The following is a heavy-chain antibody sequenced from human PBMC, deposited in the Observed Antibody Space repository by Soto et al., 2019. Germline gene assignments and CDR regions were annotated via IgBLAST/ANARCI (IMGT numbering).Heavy chain of an antibody. CDR1: GYTFSGFY. Sequence: ASVKVSCKASGYTFSGFYMHWVRQAPGQGLEWMGWINPNSGGTKSTEKFQGRVTMTRDTSISTADMELSRLTSDDTAVYYCASAAVTGTAGLDFWGQGTQVTVS. J-gene: IGHJ4*02. V-gene: IGHV1-2*02. CDR2: INPNSGGT. D-gene: IGHD6-19*01. CDR3: ASAAVTGTAGLDF.